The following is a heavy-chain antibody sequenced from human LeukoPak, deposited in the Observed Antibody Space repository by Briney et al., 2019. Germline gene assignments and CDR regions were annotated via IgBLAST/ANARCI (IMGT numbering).Heavy chain of an antibody. CDR3: ARDELGEPTYYFDY. J-gene: IGHJ4*02. CDR1: GFTFSSYT. Sequence: GGSLRLSCAASGFTFSSYTMHWVRQAPGKGLEWVAVISYDGSNKYYADSVKGRFTISRDNSKNTLYLQMNSLRAEDTAVYYCARDELGEPTYYFDYWGQGTLVTVSS. D-gene: IGHD3-10*01. V-gene: IGHV3-30-3*01. CDR2: ISYDGSNK.